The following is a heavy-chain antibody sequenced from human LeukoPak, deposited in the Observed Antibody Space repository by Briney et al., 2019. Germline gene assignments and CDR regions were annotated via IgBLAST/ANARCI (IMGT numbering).Heavy chain of an antibody. J-gene: IGHJ3*02. Sequence: PSETLSLTCTVSGGSISSYYWSWIRQPPGKGLEWIGYIYYSGSTNYNPSLGSRLTISVDTSENQFSLKLSSVTAADTAVYYCARDGWGTIHDFDIWGQGTMVTVSS. CDR2: IYYSGST. CDR3: ARDGWGTIHDFDI. V-gene: IGHV4-59*01. D-gene: IGHD3-3*01. CDR1: GGSISSYY.